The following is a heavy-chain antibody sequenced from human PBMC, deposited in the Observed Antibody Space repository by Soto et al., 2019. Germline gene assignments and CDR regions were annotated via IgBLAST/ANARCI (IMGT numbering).Heavy chain of an antibody. J-gene: IGHJ4*02. V-gene: IGHV3-7*03. Sequence: PGGSLRLSCVASGFTFISSFMGWARQAPGKGLEWVANINQDGGGTYYVDSVEGRFTISRDNAKDSLYLQMNSLRGEDTAVYCCARYFRGSGRYFFDYWGQGTLVTVSS. D-gene: IGHD6-19*01. CDR3: ARYFRGSGRYFFDY. CDR1: GFTFISSF. CDR2: INQDGGGT.